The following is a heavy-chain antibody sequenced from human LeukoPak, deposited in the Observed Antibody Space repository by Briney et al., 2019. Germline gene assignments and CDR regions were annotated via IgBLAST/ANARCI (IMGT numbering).Heavy chain of an antibody. Sequence: SETLSLTCAVYGGSFSGYYWSWIRQPPGKGLEWMGEINHSGSTNYNPSLKSRVTISVDTSKHQFSLKLSSVTAADTAVYYCARRDGYFYLFDYWGQGTLVTVSS. CDR2: INHSGST. CDR3: ARRDGYFYLFDY. CDR1: GGSFSGYY. V-gene: IGHV4-34*01. D-gene: IGHD3-22*01. J-gene: IGHJ4*02.